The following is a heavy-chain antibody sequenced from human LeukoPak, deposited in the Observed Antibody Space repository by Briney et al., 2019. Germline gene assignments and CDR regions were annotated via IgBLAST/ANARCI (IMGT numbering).Heavy chain of an antibody. V-gene: IGHV3-23*01. Sequence: GGSLRLSCAASGFTFSDYAMSWVRQAPGKGLEWVSTISDNGGGTYYADPVKGRFTISGDNSKNTLYLQVNNLRVEDTAVYYCASQKAIDYWGQGTLVTVSS. J-gene: IGHJ4*02. CDR1: GFTFSDYA. CDR3: ASQKAIDY. CDR2: ISDNGGGT.